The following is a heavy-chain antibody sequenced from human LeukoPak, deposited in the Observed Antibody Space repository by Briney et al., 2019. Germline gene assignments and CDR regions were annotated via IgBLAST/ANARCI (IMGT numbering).Heavy chain of an antibody. CDR3: ARFLLGARFHGMDV. CDR2: ISYDGSNK. CDR1: GFTFSSYA. J-gene: IGHJ6*02. V-gene: IGHV3-30*04. D-gene: IGHD6-6*01. Sequence: GGSLRLSCAASGFTFSSYAMHWVRQAPGKGLEWVAVISYDGSNKYYADSVKGRFTISRDNSKNTLYLQMNSLRAEDTAVYYCARFLLGARFHGMDVWGQGTTVNVSS.